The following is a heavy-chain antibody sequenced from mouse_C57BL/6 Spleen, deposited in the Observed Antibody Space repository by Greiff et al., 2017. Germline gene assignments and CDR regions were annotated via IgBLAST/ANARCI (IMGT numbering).Heavy chain of an antibody. CDR1: GFTFSSYG. CDR3: ARLAYYSNYGAMDY. D-gene: IGHD2-5*01. Sequence: EVKVVESGGDLVKPGGSLKLSCAASGFTFSSYGMSWVRQTPDKRLEWVATISSGGSYTYYPDSVKGRFTISRDNAKNTLYLQMSSLKSEDTAMYYCARLAYYSNYGAMDYWGQGTSVTVSS. CDR2: ISSGGSYT. J-gene: IGHJ4*01. V-gene: IGHV5-6*01.